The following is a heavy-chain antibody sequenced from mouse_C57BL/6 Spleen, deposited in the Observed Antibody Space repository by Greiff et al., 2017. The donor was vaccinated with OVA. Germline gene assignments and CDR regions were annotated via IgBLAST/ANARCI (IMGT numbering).Heavy chain of an antibody. CDR1: GYAFSSSW. CDR3: ARGRDYYGSSPLYAMDY. CDR2: IYPGDGDT. Sequence: QVQLQQSGPELVKPGASVKISCKASGYAFSSSWMNWVKQRPGKGLEWIGRIYPGDGDTNYNGKFKGKATLTADKSSSTAYMQLSSLTSEDSAVYFCARGRDYYGSSPLYAMDYWGQGTSVTVSS. D-gene: IGHD1-1*01. J-gene: IGHJ4*01. V-gene: IGHV1-82*01.